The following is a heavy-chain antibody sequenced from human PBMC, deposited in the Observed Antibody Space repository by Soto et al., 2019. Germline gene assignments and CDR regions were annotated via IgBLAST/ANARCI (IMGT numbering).Heavy chain of an antibody. V-gene: IGHV3-7*03. D-gene: IGHD3-3*01. CDR1: GFTFSSYW. CDR3: ARYKYYDFWIGYSNYYFDY. J-gene: IGHJ4*02. Sequence: PGGSLRLSCAASGFTFSSYWMSWVRQAPGKGLAWVADIKQDGTEKYYVDSVKGRFTISRDNAKNSLYLQMNSLRAEDTAVYYCARYKYYDFWIGYSNYYFDYWGQGALVTV. CDR2: IKQDGTEK.